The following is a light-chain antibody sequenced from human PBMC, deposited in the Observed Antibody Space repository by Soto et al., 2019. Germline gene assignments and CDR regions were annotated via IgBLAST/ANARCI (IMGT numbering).Light chain of an antibody. CDR2: GAS. J-gene: IGKJ1*01. CDR1: QSITNNY. CDR3: QHYGSSPRT. Sequence: EIVLTQSPGTLSFSPGERATLSCRASQSITNNYLAWYQQKAGQVPRLLLYGASTRPTGIPDRFSGSWSGTYFTLTITRLEPDDFAVYYCQHYGSSPRTFGQGTKVEIK. V-gene: IGKV3-20*01.